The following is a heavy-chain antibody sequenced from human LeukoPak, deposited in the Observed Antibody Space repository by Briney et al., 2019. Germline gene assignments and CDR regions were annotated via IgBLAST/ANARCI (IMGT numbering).Heavy chain of an antibody. V-gene: IGHV4-30-4*01. CDR1: GGSISSGDYY. CDR2: IYYSGST. J-gene: IGHJ6*02. Sequence: PSETLSPTCTVSGGSISSGDYYWSWIRQPPEKGLEWIGYIYYSGSTYYNPSLKSRVSISVDTSKNQFSLKVSSVTAADTAVYYCARDVKSSGYNYYGMDVWGQGTTVTVSS. D-gene: IGHD6-19*01. CDR3: ARDVKSSGYNYYGMDV.